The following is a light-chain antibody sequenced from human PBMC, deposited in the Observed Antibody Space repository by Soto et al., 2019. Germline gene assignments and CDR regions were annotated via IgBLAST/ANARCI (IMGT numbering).Light chain of an antibody. CDR3: HQYADSPQT. CDR1: QSVSSTL. J-gene: IGKJ2*01. Sequence: EIVLTQSPGTLSLSPGARVTLSCRASQSVSSTLLAWYQQKPGQAPRLLIYGASSRATGVPDRVSGSGSGTDFSLTISRLEPEDSAVYYCHQYADSPQTFGQGTKLEIK. V-gene: IGKV3-20*01. CDR2: GAS.